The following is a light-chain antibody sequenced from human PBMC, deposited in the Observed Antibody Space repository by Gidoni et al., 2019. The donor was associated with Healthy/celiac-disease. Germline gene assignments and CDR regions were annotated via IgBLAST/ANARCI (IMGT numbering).Light chain of an antibody. V-gene: IGLV2-14*01. CDR2: DVS. J-gene: IGLJ1*01. Sequence: QSALTQPASVSGSPRQSITISCTGTSSDVGGYNYVSWYQQHPGKAPKLMIYDVSNRPSEVSNRFSGLQAEDEADYYCSSYTSSSRPVFGTGTKVTVL. CDR3: SSYTSSSRPV. CDR1: SSDVGGYNY.